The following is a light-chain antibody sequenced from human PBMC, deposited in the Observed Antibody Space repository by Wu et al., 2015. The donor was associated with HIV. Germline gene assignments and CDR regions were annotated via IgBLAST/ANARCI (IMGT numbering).Light chain of an antibody. CDR3: QQTYNPPFT. J-gene: IGKJ4*01. CDR2: AAS. Sequence: DIHMTQSPSLLSASVGDRVTITCRASQDIVDYLHWYQQRPGKSPRVLISAASNLQTGVPSRFSGSGSATDFTLTISSLQPEDFATYFCQQTYNPPFTFGGGTTVEVK. CDR1: QDIVDY. V-gene: IGKV1-39*01.